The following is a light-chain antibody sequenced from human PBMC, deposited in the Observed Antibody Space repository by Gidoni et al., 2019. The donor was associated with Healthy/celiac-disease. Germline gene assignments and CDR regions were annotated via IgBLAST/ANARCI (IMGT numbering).Light chain of an antibody. J-gene: IGKJ1*01. CDR1: PSVRSSY. CDR2: GAS. CDR3: KQYGSSQSWT. V-gene: IGKV3-20*01. Sequence: IVLTQSPGTLSLSPGERATLSCRASPSVRSSYVAWYTRKPGQAPRRHLYGASSRATGIPDGFRGRGDGTDFNLTISKLGPENLAVYYCKQYGSSQSWTCXQXTKVE.